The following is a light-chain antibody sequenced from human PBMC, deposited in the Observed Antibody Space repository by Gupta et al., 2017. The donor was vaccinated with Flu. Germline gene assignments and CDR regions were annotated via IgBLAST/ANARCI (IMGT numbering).Light chain of an antibody. J-gene: IGLJ2*01. CDR3: ATWDSSRSGGV. CDR2: DNN. CDR1: SSNIGNNY. Sequence: KGTISCSGTSSNIGNNYVSWYQQLPGTGPKLLIYDNNKRPSGIPDRFSGSKSGTSATLGITGLQTGDEADYYCATWDSSRSGGVFGGGTKLTVL. V-gene: IGLV1-51*01.